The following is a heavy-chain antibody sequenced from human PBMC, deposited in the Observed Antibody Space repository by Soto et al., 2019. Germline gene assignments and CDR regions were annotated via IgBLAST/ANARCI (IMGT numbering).Heavy chain of an antibody. CDR1: GYTFTSYG. D-gene: IGHD3-16*01. J-gene: IGHJ5*02. CDR2: LSAYNGNT. Sequence: QVQLVQSGAEVKKPGASVKVSCKASGYTFTSYGISWVRQAPGQGLEWMGWLSAYNGNTNYAQKLQGRVTMTTDTSTSTAYMELRSLRSDDTAVYYCARDSLGLNPIGYNWFDPWGQGTLVTVSS. V-gene: IGHV1-18*01. CDR3: ARDSLGLNPIGYNWFDP.